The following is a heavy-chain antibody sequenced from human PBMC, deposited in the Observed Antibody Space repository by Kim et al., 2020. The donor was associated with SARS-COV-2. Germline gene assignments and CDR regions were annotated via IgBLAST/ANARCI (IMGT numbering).Heavy chain of an antibody. V-gene: IGHV4-34*01. D-gene: IGHD3-16*01. Sequence: SETLSLTCAVYGGSFSGYYWSWIRQPPGKGLEWIGEINHSGSTNYNPSLKSRVTISVHTSKNQFSLKLSSVTAADTAVYYCARLRGYWFDPWGQGTLVTV. J-gene: IGHJ5*02. CDR3: ARLRGYWFDP. CDR2: INHSGST. CDR1: GGSFSGYY.